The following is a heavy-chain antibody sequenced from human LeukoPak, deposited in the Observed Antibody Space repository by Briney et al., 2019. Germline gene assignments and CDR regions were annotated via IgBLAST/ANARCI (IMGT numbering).Heavy chain of an antibody. CDR1: GYSISSGYY. J-gene: IGHJ4*02. Sequence: SETLSLTCTVSGYSISSGYYWGWIRPPPGKGLEWIGSIYHSGSTYYNPSLRSRVTISVDTSKNQFSLKLSSVTAADTAVYYCAREMEMATNYFDYWGQGTLVTVSS. D-gene: IGHD5-24*01. V-gene: IGHV4-38-2*02. CDR2: IYHSGST. CDR3: AREMEMATNYFDY.